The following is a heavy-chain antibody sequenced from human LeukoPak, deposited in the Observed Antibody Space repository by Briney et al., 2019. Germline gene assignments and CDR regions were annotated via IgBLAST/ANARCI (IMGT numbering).Heavy chain of an antibody. D-gene: IGHD2-21*01. CDR3: ARTARLPDC. Sequence: TSETLSLTCTVSGVSVTSYYWTWIRQPPGKGLESIGYVYTGGIVRYNPSLQGRVTMSLDTSNNQFSLNLNSVTAADTAVYYCARTARLPDCWGQGTLVTVSS. J-gene: IGHJ1*01. CDR2: VYTGGIV. V-gene: IGHV4-4*09. CDR1: GVSVTSYY.